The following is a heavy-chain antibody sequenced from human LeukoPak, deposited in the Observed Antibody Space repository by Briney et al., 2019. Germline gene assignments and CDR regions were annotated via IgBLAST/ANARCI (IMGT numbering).Heavy chain of an antibody. CDR3: AKESGKFDY. Sequence: PGGSLRLSCVASGLTFHDYAMHWVRQAPGKGLEWVSLISADGGSTFYADSVRGRFSISRDNSKNSLYLQVNSLRTEDTVMYYCAKESGKFDYWGQGTLVAASS. CDR1: GLTFHDYA. CDR2: ISADGGST. V-gene: IGHV3-43*02. J-gene: IGHJ4*02.